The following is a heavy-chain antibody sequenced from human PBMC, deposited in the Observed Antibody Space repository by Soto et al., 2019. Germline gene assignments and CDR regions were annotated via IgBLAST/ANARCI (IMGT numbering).Heavy chain of an antibody. CDR3: AKALNGYCSGGSCYSLPDAFDI. V-gene: IGHV3-30*18. J-gene: IGHJ3*02. D-gene: IGHD2-15*01. CDR1: GFTFSSYG. Sequence: PGGSLRLSCAASGFTFSSYGMHWVRQAPGKGLEWVAVTSYDGSNKYYADSVKGRFTISRDNSKNTLYLQMNSLRAEDTAVYYCAKALNGYCSGGSCYSLPDAFDIWGQGTMVTVSS. CDR2: TSYDGSNK.